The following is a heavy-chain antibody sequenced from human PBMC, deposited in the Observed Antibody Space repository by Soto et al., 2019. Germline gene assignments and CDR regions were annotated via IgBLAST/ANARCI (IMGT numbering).Heavy chain of an antibody. Sequence: SETVSLTXAVYGGSFSGYYWRWIRQPPGKGLEWIGEINHSGSTNYNPSLKSRVTISVDTSKNQFSLKLSSVTAADTAVYYCARARDIMIVVEPYDYWGQGTLVTVSS. CDR3: ARARDIMIVVEPYDY. CDR1: GGSFSGYY. V-gene: IGHV4-34*01. D-gene: IGHD3-22*01. CDR2: INHSGST. J-gene: IGHJ4*02.